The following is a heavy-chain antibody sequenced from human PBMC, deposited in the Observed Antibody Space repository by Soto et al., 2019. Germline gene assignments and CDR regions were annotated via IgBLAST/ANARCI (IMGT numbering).Heavy chain of an antibody. D-gene: IGHD2-15*01. CDR1: GFTFSNAW. V-gene: IGHV3-15*01. J-gene: IGHJ4*02. Sequence: EVQLVESGGGLVKPGGSLRLSCAASGFTFSNAWMSWVRQAPGKGLEWVGRIKSKTDGGTTDYAAPVKGRFTISRDDSKNTLYPKMNSLKTVNTAVYYCARLGYCTGGSCYYAPYLDYWGQGTLVTVSS. CDR2: IKSKTDGGTT. CDR3: ARLGYCTGGSCYYAPYLDY.